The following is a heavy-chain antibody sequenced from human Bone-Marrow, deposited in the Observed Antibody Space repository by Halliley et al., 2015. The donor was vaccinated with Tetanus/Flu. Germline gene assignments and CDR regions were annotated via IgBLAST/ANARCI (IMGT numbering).Heavy chain of an antibody. J-gene: IGHJ4*02. Sequence: REGVGRIKNKGDGGTIDYAAPVQGRFTISRDDSRNTLYLQMNSLKTEDRAVYYCTAGANSQYWGQGTLVTVSS. CDR3: TAGANSQY. V-gene: IGHV3-15*01. D-gene: IGHD1-1*01. CDR2: IKNKGDGGTI.